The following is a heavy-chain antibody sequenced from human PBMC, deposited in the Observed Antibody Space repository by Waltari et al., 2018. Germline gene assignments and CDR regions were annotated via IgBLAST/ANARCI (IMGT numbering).Heavy chain of an antibody. D-gene: IGHD6-6*01. CDR1: GYTFTYRY. CDR2: ITPFNGNT. Sequence: QMQLVQSGAEVKKTGSSVKVSCKASGYTFTYRYLHWVRQAPGQALEWMGWITPFNGNTNYEQKFQERVTMTRDRSMSTAYMELSSLRSEDTAMYYCATKSSSDAFDVWGQGTVVTVSS. V-gene: IGHV1-45*02. J-gene: IGHJ3*01. CDR3: ATKSSSDAFDV.